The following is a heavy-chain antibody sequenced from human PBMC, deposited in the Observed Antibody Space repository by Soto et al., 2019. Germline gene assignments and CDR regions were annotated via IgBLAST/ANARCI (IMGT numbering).Heavy chain of an antibody. CDR1: GGTFSSYA. D-gene: IGHD3-22*01. CDR3: ASTNRYYYDSSGYYPALYYSDY. V-gene: IGHV1-69*01. J-gene: IGHJ4*02. CDR2: IIPIFGTA. Sequence: QVQLVQSGAEVKKPGSSVKVSCKASGGTFSSYAISWVRQAPGQGLEWMGGIIPIFGTANYAQKFQGRVTITADESTSTAYMELSSLRSEDTAVYYCASTNRYYYDSSGYYPALYYSDYWGQGTLVTVSS.